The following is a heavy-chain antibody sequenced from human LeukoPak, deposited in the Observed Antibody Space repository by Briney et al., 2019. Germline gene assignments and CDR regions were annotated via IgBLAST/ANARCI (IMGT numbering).Heavy chain of an antibody. CDR2: IWHDGSNK. CDR3: ARDRITIFGVVRHYYMDV. CDR1: GFTFSSYG. Sequence: GGSLRLSCAASGFTFSSYGMHWVRQAPGKGLEWVAVIWHDGSNKYYADSVKGRFTISRDNSKNTLYLQMNSLRAEDTAVYYCARDRITIFGVVRHYYMDVWGKGTTVTVSS. J-gene: IGHJ6*03. V-gene: IGHV3-33*01. D-gene: IGHD3-3*01.